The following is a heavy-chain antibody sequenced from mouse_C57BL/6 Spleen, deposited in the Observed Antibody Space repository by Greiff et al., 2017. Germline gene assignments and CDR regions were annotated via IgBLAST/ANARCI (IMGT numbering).Heavy chain of an antibody. Sequence: LVESGAELVRPGASVTLSCKASGYTFTDYEMHWVKQTPVHGLEWIGAIDPETGGTAYNQKFKGKAILTADKSSSTAYMELRSLTSEDSAVYYCTRVYYGYDKSLDYWGQGTTLTVSS. V-gene: IGHV1-15*01. D-gene: IGHD2-2*01. J-gene: IGHJ2*01. CDR3: TRVYYGYDKSLDY. CDR1: GYTFTDYE. CDR2: IDPETGGT.